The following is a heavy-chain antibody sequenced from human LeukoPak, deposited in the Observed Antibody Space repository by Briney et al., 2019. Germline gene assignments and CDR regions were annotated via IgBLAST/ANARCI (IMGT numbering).Heavy chain of an antibody. Sequence: GGSLRLSCAASGFTLGNYAMSWVRQAPGKGLEWVSAICGSSNTTYYADSVKGRFTISRNNSQNTLYLQVNSLRAEDTAVYYCARHAIPLYYDFWSGTAKNWFDPWGQGTLVTVSS. V-gene: IGHV3-23*01. J-gene: IGHJ5*02. CDR3: ARHAIPLYYDFWSGTAKNWFDP. CDR1: GFTLGNYA. D-gene: IGHD3-3*01. CDR2: ICGSSNTT.